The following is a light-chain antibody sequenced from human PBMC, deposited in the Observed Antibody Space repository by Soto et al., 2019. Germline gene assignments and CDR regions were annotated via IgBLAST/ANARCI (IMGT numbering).Light chain of an antibody. CDR3: QQYYSTPLT. V-gene: IGKV4-1*01. CDR1: QSVSYTSNNKNY. CDR2: WAS. Sequence: DIVMTQSPNSLAVSLGERATLNCKSSQSVSYTSNNKNYLAWYQQKPRQPPKLLIYWASTRESGVPDRFSGSGSGTDFTLTISSLQAEDVAVYYCQQYYSTPLTFGGGTKVEIK. J-gene: IGKJ4*01.